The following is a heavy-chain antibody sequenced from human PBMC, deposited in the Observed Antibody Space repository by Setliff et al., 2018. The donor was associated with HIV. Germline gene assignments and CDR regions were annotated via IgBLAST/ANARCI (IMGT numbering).Heavy chain of an antibody. Sequence: SETLSLTCTVSGGSININSYYWGWIRQPPGKGLEWIGSINYSGNTHHSPSLKTRITMSVDTSKKQISLSLDSVTAADTAVYYCASPPQNYYDSSGYLYWGQGTLVTVSS. CDR3: ASPPQNYYDSSGYLY. CDR2: INYSGNT. D-gene: IGHD3-22*01. CDR1: GGSININSYY. V-gene: IGHV4-39*01. J-gene: IGHJ4*02.